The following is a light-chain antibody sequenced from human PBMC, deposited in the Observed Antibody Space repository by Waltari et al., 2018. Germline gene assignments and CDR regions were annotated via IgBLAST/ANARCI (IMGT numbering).Light chain of an antibody. J-gene: IGKJ1*01. CDR3: MQSTQWPRT. V-gene: IGKV2-30*02. Sequence: DVVMTQSPLSLPVTLGQTASISCRSSQSLIHSDGNTYLNWFQQRPGQSPRRLIYKVSKRESGVPDRFSGSGSGTDFTLKISRVEAEDVGFYYCMQSTQWPRTFGQGTKVEIK. CDR2: KVS. CDR1: QSLIHSDGNTY.